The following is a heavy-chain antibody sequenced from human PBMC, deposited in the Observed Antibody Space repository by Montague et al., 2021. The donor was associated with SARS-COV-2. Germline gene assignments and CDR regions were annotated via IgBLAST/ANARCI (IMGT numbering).Heavy chain of an antibody. CDR3: ARVGRQQLVRLSGMDV. CDR2: IYYSGST. D-gene: IGHD6-13*01. Sequence: SETLSLTCTVSGGSISSSGYYWGWIRQPPGKGLEWIGSIYYSGSTYYNPSLKSQVTISVDTSKNQFSLKLSSVTAADTAVYYCARVGRQQLVRLSGMDVWGQGTTVTVSS. V-gene: IGHV4-39*07. CDR1: GGSISSSGYY. J-gene: IGHJ6*02.